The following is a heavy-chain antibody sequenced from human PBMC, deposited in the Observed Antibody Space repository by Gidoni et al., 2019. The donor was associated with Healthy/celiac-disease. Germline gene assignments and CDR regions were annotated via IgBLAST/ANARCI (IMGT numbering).Heavy chain of an antibody. CDR2: ISSSGSTI. V-gene: IGHV3-48*03. Sequence: EVQLVESGGGLVQPGGSLRLSCAASGFTCSSYEMNWVRQAPGKGLEWVSYISSSGSTIYYADSVKGRFTISRDNAKNSLYLQMNSLRAEDTAVYYCARYYYDSSGYYFIWYFDLWGRGTLVTVSS. D-gene: IGHD3-22*01. CDR3: ARYYYDSSGYYFIWYFDL. CDR1: GFTCSSYE. J-gene: IGHJ2*01.